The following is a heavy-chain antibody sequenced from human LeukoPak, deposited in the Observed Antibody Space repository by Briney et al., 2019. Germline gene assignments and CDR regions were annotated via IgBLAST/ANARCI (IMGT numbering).Heavy chain of an antibody. J-gene: IGHJ4*02. CDR3: ARGRSGGRL. D-gene: IGHD2-15*01. Sequence: PSETLSLTCTVSGGSISSGSYYWSWIRQPAGKGLEWIGRIYTSGSTNYNPSLKSRVTISVDTSKNQFSLKLSSVTAADTAVYYCARGRSGGRLWGQGTLVTVSS. CDR1: GGSISSGSYY. V-gene: IGHV4-61*02. CDR2: IYTSGST.